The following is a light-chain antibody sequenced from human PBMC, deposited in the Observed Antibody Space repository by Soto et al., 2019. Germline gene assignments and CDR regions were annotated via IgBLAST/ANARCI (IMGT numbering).Light chain of an antibody. J-gene: IGKJ2*01. CDR1: QSLVYSDGNTY. Sequence: DVVMTQSPLSLPVTLGQPASISCRSSQSLVYSDGNTYLNWFHQRPGQSPRRLIYQVSNRDSGVPDRFSGSGASNEFQMKNRRVEAEDFGVYLRLQGTPLLYTFGQGTKLEIK. CDR2: QVS. CDR3: LQGTPLLYT. V-gene: IGKV2-30*01.